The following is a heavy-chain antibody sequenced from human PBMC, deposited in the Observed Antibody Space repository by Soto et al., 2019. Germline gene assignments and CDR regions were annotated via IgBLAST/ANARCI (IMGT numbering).Heavy chain of an antibody. V-gene: IGHV6-1*01. CDR3: ARDRYDVTVSSRYDAFDI. CDR1: GDSVSSNSAA. D-gene: IGHD3-16*02. J-gene: IGHJ3*02. CDR2: TYYRSKWYN. Sequence: QVQLQQSGPGLVKPSQTLSLTCAISGDSVSSNSAAWNWIRQSPSRGLEWLGRTYYRSKWYNDYAVSVKSRITLHPDTSKNQFSLQLNSVTPEDTAVYYCARDRYDVTVSSRYDAFDIWGQGTMVTVSS.